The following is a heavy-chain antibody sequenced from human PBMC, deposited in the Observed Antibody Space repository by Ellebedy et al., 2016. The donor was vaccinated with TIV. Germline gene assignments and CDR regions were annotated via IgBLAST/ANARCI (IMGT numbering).Heavy chain of an antibody. J-gene: IGHJ4*02. Sequence: MPGGSLRLSCTVSGGSISSSNYYWGWIRQPPGKGLEWIGSIYYSGSTYYNPSLKSRVTISVDTSKNQFSLKLTSVTAADTAVYSCARLGGWEQRHYFDYWGPGTLVTVSS. CDR2: IYYSGST. CDR1: GGSISSSNYY. V-gene: IGHV4-39*01. CDR3: ARLGGWEQRHYFDY. D-gene: IGHD1/OR15-1a*01.